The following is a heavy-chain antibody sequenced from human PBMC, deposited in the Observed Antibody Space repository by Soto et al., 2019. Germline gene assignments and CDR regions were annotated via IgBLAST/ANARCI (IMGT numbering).Heavy chain of an antibody. CDR1: GFTFRSYA. J-gene: IGHJ5*02. D-gene: IGHD3-10*01. V-gene: IGHV3-23*01. Sequence: PGGSLRLSCAASGFTFRSYAMSWVRQAPGKGLEWVSAISGSGGSTYYADSVKGRFTISRDNSKNTLYLQMNSLRAEDTAVYYCAKHDVLLWFGELITWFDPWGQGTLVTVSS. CDR3: AKHDVLLWFGELITWFDP. CDR2: ISGSGGST.